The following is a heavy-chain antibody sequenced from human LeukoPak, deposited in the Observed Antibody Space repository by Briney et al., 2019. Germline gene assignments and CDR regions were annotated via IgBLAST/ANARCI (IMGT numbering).Heavy chain of an antibody. J-gene: IGHJ4*02. V-gene: IGHV4-30-4*01. CDR1: GGSISSGDYY. CDR2: IYYSGST. Sequence: PSETLSLTCTVSGGSISSGDYYWSWIRQPPGKGLEWIGYIYYSGSTYYNPSLKSRVTISVDTSKNQFSLKLGSVTAADTAVYYCASDDGSGRIDYWGQGTLVTVSS. D-gene: IGHD3-10*01. CDR3: ASDDGSGRIDY.